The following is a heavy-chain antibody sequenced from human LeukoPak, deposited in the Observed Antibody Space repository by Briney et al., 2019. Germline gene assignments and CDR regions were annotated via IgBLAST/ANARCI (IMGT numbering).Heavy chain of an antibody. CDR2: INHSGST. D-gene: IGHD3-10*01. J-gene: IGHJ4*02. CDR3: RGFGELLGTPVDY. V-gene: IGHV4-34*01. Sequence: SETLSLTCAVYGGSFSGYYWSWIRQPPGKGLEWIGEINHSGSTNYNPSLTSRVTISVDTSKNQFSLKLSSVTAADTAVYYCRGFGELLGTPVDYWGQGTLVTVSS. CDR1: GGSFSGYY.